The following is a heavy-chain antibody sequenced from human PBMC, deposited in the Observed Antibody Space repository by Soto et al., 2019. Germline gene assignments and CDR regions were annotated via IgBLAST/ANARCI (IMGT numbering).Heavy chain of an antibody. J-gene: IGHJ5*02. CDR2: IDSSGEK. V-gene: IGHV2-26*01. Sequence: QVTLKESGPVLVNPTETLTLRCTVSGLSITDSEMGVSWIRQPPGQPLEWLAHIDSSGEKSYRTFLKSRLGISKDTSKSQIVLTMTNMDPADTATYYCARRHLAVAVSPWFDPWGQGIPVTVSS. D-gene: IGHD6-19*01. CDR3: ARRHLAVAVSPWFDP. CDR1: GLSITDSEMG.